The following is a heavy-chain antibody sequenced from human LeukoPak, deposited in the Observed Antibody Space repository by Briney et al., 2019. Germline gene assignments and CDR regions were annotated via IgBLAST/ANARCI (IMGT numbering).Heavy chain of an antibody. V-gene: IGHV1-69*04. CDR1: GGTFSSYA. CDR2: IIPILGIA. CDR3: ARVDSSEAFDI. J-gene: IGHJ3*02. Sequence: ASVKVSCKASGGTFSSYAISWVRQAPGQGLEWMGRIIPILGIANYAQKFQGRVTITADKSTSTAYMELSSLRSEDTAVYYCARVDSSEAFDIWGQGTMVTVSS. D-gene: IGHD3-22*01.